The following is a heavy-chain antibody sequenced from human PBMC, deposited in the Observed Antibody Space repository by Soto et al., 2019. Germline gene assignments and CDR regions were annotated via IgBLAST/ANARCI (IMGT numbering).Heavy chain of an antibody. D-gene: IGHD3-10*01. CDR3: ARDWVIYDWGSGYYYGLDV. J-gene: IGHJ6*01. Sequence: QVQLVQSGAEVKKPGASVKVSCKASGYTFTRYGISWVRQATGQGLEWIGWVSAYDGTSRNTQKLQGKVIMTTDTATTPAYGELRSLRSDDTTVYSCARDWVIYDWGSGYYYGLDVWGGGATVTVCS. V-gene: IGHV1-18*01. CDR2: VSAYDGTS. CDR1: GYTFTRYG.